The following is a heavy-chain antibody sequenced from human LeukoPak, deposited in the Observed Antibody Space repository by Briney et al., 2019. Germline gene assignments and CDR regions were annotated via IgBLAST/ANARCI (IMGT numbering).Heavy chain of an antibody. Sequence: GEPLKISCKGSGYIFTTYWIAWVRQLPEKGLECMGIIYPGDSDTRYSPSFQGQVTISVDKSISTAYLQWSSLKASDTAMYYCARHVSYYYDSSGYYPPIDYWGQGTLVTVSS. V-gene: IGHV5-51*01. J-gene: IGHJ4*02. D-gene: IGHD3-22*01. CDR3: ARHVSYYYDSSGYYPPIDY. CDR1: GYIFTTYW. CDR2: IYPGDSDT.